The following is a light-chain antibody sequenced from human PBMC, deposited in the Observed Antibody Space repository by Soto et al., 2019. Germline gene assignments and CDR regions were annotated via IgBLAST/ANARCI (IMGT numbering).Light chain of an antibody. Sequence: SVLTQPLYASGSPGQSVNISCTGTSSDVGNYNYVSWYQHHPGKAPKLMIYEVSKWPSGVPDRFSGSKSGNTASLTVSGLQAEDEAAYYCTSYAGSNTYVFGTGTKVTVL. CDR3: TSYAGSNTYV. J-gene: IGLJ1*01. CDR2: EVS. CDR1: SSDVGNYNY. V-gene: IGLV2-8*01.